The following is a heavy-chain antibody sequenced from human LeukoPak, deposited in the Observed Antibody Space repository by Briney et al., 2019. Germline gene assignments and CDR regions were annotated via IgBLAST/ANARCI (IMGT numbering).Heavy chain of an antibody. CDR3: ARAMDTAMASFDY. D-gene: IGHD5-18*01. CDR2: ISGSSSYI. J-gene: IGHJ4*02. CDR1: GFTFSGYD. Sequence: GGSLRLSCAASGFTFSGYDMNWVRQAPGKGLEWVSSISGSSSYIYYADSMKGRFTISRDNGKNSLYLQMNSLRAEDTAVYFCARAMDTAMASFDYWGQGTLVTVSS. V-gene: IGHV3-21*01.